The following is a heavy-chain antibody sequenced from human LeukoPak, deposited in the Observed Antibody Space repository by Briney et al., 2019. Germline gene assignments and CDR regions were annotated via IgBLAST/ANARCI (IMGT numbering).Heavy chain of an antibody. CDR2: IYWNDDK. Sequence: SGPTLVKPTQTLTLTCTFSGFSLSTSGVGVGWIRQPPGKALEWLALIYWNDDKRYRPSLMSRLTLTKDTSKNQVVLTMTNMDPVDTATYYCAHRLVRQDIHYYYYGMDVWGQGTTVTVSS. D-gene: IGHD6-13*01. CDR1: GFSLSTSGVG. CDR3: AHRLVRQDIHYYYYGMDV. J-gene: IGHJ6*02. V-gene: IGHV2-5*01.